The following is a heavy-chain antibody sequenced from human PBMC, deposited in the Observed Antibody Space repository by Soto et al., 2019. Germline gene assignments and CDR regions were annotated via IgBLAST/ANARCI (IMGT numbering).Heavy chain of an antibody. J-gene: IGHJ6*02. D-gene: IGHD3-3*01. CDR3: ARVMRLDFWSGPPHYYYYYGMDV. CDR1: GGSFSGYY. CDR2: INHSGST. V-gene: IGHV4-34*01. Sequence: PSETLSLTCAVYGGSFSGYYWSWTRQPPGKGLEWIGEINHSGSTNYNPSLKSRVTISVDTSKNQFSLKLSSVTAADTAVYYCARVMRLDFWSGPPHYYYYYGMDVWGQGTTVTVSS.